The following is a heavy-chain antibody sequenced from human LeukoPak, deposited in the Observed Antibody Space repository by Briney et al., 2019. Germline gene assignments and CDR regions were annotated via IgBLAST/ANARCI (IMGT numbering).Heavy chain of an antibody. CDR1: GYSFTSYW. CDR3: ATSESQTFDY. V-gene: IGHV5-51*01. Sequence: RGESLKISCKGSGYSFTSYWIGWVRQMPGKGLEWMGIIYPGDSDTRYSPSFQGQVTISADKSINTAYLQWSNLKASDTAMYFCATSESQTFDYWGQGTQVIVSS. CDR2: IYPGDSDT. J-gene: IGHJ4*02. D-gene: IGHD3-10*01.